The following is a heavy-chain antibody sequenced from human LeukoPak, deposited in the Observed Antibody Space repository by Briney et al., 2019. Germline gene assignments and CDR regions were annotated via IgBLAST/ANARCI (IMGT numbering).Heavy chain of an antibody. CDR1: GYTFTSYG. V-gene: IGHV1-18*01. J-gene: IGHJ4*02. CDR2: ISAYNGHT. Sequence: ASVKVSCKASGYTFTSYGITRVRQAPGQGLEWMGWISAYNGHTNYAQKVQGRVTMTTDTSTSTAYMKLRSLRSDDTAIYYCARQVDTTMALPDYWGQGTLVTVSS. CDR3: ARQVDTTMALPDY. D-gene: IGHD5-18*01.